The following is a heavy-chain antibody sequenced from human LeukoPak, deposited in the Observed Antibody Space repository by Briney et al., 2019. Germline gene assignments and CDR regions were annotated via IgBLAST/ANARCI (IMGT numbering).Heavy chain of an antibody. Sequence: ASVKVSCKASGYTFTSYYMHWVRQAPGQGLEWMGIINPSGGSTSCAQKFQGRVTMTRDTSTSTVYMELSSLRSEDAAVYYCARTFPLDRLLRQYYYYYGMDVWGQGTTVTVSS. D-gene: IGHD2-15*01. CDR3: ARTFPLDRLLRQYYYYYGMDV. CDR1: GYTFTSYY. CDR2: INPSGGST. V-gene: IGHV1-46*01. J-gene: IGHJ6*02.